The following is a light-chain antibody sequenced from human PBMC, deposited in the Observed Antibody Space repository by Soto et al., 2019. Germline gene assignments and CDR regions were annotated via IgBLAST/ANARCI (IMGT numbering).Light chain of an antibody. CDR2: DVS. CDR3: CSYAGSYSLYV. V-gene: IGLV2-11*01. Sequence: QSALTQPRSVSGSPGQSVTISCTGTSSDVGGYNYVCWYQQHPGKAPKLIIYDVSERPSGVPDRFSGSKSGNTASLTISGLQAEDEADYYCCSYAGSYSLYVFGPGTKLTVL. CDR1: SSDVGGYNY. J-gene: IGLJ1*01.